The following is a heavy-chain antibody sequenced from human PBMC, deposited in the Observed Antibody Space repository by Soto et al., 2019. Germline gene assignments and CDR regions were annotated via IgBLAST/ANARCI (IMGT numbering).Heavy chain of an antibody. J-gene: IGHJ5*02. CDR3: ARHPRKVYYYGSGSYSGWFDP. CDR2: INHSGST. Sequence: QVQLQQWGAGLLKPSETLSLTCAVYGGSFSGYYWSWIRQPPGKGLEWIGEINHSGSTNYNPSLKSRVTISVDTSKNQFSLKLSSVTAADTAVYYCARHPRKVYYYGSGSYSGWFDPWGQGTLVTVSS. V-gene: IGHV4-34*01. CDR1: GGSFSGYY. D-gene: IGHD3-10*01.